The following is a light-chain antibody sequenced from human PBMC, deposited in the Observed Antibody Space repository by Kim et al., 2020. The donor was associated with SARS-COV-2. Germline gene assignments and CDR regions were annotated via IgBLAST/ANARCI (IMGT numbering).Light chain of an antibody. CDR2: DVS. CDR1: SSDVGGYNY. J-gene: IGLJ1*01. V-gene: IGLV2-8*01. CDR3: SSYAGVDTFYV. Sequence: QSALTQPPSASGSPGQSVNISCTGTSSDVGGYNYVSWHQQHPGKAPKLIIYDVSKRPSGVPDRFSGSKSDNTASLTVSGLRAEDEADYYCSSYAGVDTFYVFGTGTKVTVL.